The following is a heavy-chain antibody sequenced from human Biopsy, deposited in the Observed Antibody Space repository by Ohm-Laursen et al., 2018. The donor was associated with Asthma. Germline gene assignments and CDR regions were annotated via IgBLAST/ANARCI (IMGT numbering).Heavy chain of an antibody. V-gene: IGHV3-7*01. J-gene: IGHJ4*02. Sequence: SLRLSCSASGFTFSTYWMSWVRQAPGKDLEWVANIKPDGTERYYVDSVKGRFTISRDNANNSLYLQMKFLGAEDTAVYYCTRTVAATPYDYWGQGTLVTFSS. CDR1: GFTFSTYW. D-gene: IGHD4-17*01. CDR3: TRTVAATPYDY. CDR2: IKPDGTER.